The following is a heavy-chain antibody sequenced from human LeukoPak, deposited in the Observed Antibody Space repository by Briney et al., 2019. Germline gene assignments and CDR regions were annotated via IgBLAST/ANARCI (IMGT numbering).Heavy chain of an antibody. D-gene: IGHD3-10*01. CDR3: VRNMVRGVVYFDS. Sequence: GGSLRLSCAASGSTFSDYWMHWVRQTPGKGLVWVSRISYDGGGTNYAESVKGRFTISRDNAKNTLYLQMNSLRVEDTAVYYCVRNMVRGVVYFDSWGQGALVTVSS. CDR2: ISYDGGGT. CDR1: GSTFSDYW. J-gene: IGHJ4*02. V-gene: IGHV3-74*01.